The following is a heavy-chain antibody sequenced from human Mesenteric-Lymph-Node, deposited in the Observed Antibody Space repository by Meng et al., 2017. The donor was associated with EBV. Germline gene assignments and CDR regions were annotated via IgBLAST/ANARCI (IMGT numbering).Heavy chain of an antibody. J-gene: IGHJ4*02. CDR2: IYWDDDK. V-gene: IGHV2-5*02. CDR1: GFSLNARGVA. D-gene: IGHD2-8*02. CDR3: AHSLVASASPDPYYFDY. Sequence: TVKEAGPTLVNPTQPLTLPCPLSGFSLNARGVAVAWIRQPPGKALEWLALIYWDDDKRYSPSLASRLTITKDTSTNQVVLTMTNMDPVDTATYYCAHSLVASASPDPYYFDYWGQGTLVTVSS.